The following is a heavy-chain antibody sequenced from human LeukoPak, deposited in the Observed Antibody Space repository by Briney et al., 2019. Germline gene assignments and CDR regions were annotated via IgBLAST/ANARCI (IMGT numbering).Heavy chain of an antibody. CDR1: GYTFTSYG. Sequence: GASVKVSCKASGYTFTSYGISWVRQAPGQGLEWMGWISAYNGNTNYAQKLQGRVTTTTDTSTSTAYMELRSLRSDDTAVYYCARVIHEYNSSPGYNWFDPWGQGTLVTVSS. J-gene: IGHJ5*02. D-gene: IGHD6-6*01. CDR3: ARVIHEYNSSPGYNWFDP. CDR2: ISAYNGNT. V-gene: IGHV1-18*01.